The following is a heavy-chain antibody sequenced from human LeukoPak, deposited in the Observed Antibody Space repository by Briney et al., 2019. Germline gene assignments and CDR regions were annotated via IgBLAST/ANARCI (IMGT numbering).Heavy chain of an antibody. CDR3: ARDTDWAFDY. CDR1: GFTFSSYA. D-gene: IGHD3-9*01. J-gene: IGHJ4*02. CDR2: ITITDRAI. Sequence: PGGSLRLSCAASGFTFSSYAMSWVRQAPGKGLEWFSHITITDRAIYNADSVKGRFTISRDNAKNSLSLQMNSLRDEDTALYYCARDTDWAFDYWGQGTLVTVSS. V-gene: IGHV3-48*02.